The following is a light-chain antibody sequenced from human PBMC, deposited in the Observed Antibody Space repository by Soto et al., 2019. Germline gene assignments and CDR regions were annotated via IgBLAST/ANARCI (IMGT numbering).Light chain of an antibody. J-gene: IGKJ1*01. Sequence: DIQMTQSPSTLSASVGDRVTITCRASQSLRGWLAWYQQRPGKAPKALIYDSSTLANGVPSRFNGSGSGTDFTLTISSLQPEDFATYYCLQDYNYPWTFGQGTKVDI. CDR1: QSLRGW. V-gene: IGKV1-5*01. CDR3: LQDYNYPWT. CDR2: DSS.